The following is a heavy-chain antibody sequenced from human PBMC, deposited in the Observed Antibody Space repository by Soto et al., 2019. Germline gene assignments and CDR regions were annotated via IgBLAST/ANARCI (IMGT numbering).Heavy chain of an antibody. CDR2: INPNSGNT. CDR1: GYTFTSYN. V-gene: IGHV1-8*01. CDR3: AGGRGDEYNHDAFDI. D-gene: IGHD1-1*01. Sequence: ASVKVSCKASGYTFTSYNFNWVRQATGQGLEWMGWINPNSGNTGYAQKFQGRVTMTRNTSIRTAYMDLSSLRSEDTAVYYCAGGRGDEYNHDAFDIWGQGTMVTVSS. J-gene: IGHJ3*02.